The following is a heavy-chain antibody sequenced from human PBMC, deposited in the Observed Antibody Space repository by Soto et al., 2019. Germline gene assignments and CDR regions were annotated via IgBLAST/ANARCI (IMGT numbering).Heavy chain of an antibody. Sequence: SETLSLTCTVSGGSISSYYWSWIRQPPGKGLEWIGYIYYSGSTNYNPSLKSRVTISVDTSKNQSSLKLSSVTAADTAVYYCTRDQGYYDSSGYYYGAYYYYYGMDVWGQGTTVTVSS. J-gene: IGHJ6*02. CDR2: IYYSGST. CDR1: GGSISSYY. CDR3: TRDQGYYDSSGYYYGAYYYYYGMDV. V-gene: IGHV4-59*01. D-gene: IGHD3-22*01.